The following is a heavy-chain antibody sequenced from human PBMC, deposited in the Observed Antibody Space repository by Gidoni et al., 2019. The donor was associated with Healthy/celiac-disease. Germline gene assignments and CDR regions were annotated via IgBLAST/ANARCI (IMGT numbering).Heavy chain of an antibody. Sequence: QVQLQQWGAGLLKPSETLSLTCAVYGGSFSGYYWSWIRQPPGKGLEWIGEINHSGSTNYNPTIKSRVTISVDTSKNQFSLKLSSVTAADTAVYYCARLYSVYDPSDYWDQGTLVTVSS. J-gene: IGHJ4*02. CDR1: GGSFSGYY. CDR2: INHSGST. CDR3: ARLYSVYDPSDY. V-gene: IGHV4-34*01. D-gene: IGHD5-12*01.